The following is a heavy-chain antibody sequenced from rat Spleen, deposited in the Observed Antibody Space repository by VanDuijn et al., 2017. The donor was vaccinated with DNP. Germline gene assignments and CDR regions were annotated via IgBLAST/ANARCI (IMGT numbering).Heavy chain of an antibody. CDR2: ISFEGSNT. V-gene: IGHV5-22*01. CDR1: GFTFSDHL. J-gene: IGHJ4*01. D-gene: IGHD1-2*01. CDR3: TRDNYSSYMPYYYAMDA. Sequence: EVQLVESGGGLVQPGRSLKLSCAASGFTFSDHLMTWIRQVPGRGLEWVASISFEGSNTYYGDSVKGRFTISRDNAKSILYLQMNSLKSEDTATYYCTRDNYSSYMPYYYAMDAWGQGTSVTVSS.